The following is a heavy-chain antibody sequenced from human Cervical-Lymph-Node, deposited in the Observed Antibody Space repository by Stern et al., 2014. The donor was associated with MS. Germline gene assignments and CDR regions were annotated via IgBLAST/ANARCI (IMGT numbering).Heavy chain of an antibody. D-gene: IGHD6-13*01. CDR1: GFSVRSNY. Sequence: EVQLVESGGGLIQPGGSLRLSCAASGFSVRSNYMSWVRQAPGQGLEWVSVIFSGGSTYYADSVKGRFTISRDNSKNTVYLEMNSLRDEDTAVYYCARDVRSSWYRWFDPWGQGTLVTVSS. CDR2: IFSGGST. CDR3: ARDVRSSWYRWFDP. V-gene: IGHV3-53*01. J-gene: IGHJ5*02.